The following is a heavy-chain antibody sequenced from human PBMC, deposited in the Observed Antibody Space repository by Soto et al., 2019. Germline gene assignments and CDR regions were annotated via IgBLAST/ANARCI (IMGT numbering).Heavy chain of an antibody. CDR3: AREDGYLFDP. CDR1: GGTFSSYA. V-gene: IGHV1-69*13. D-gene: IGHD5-12*01. J-gene: IGHJ5*02. Sequence: GASVKVSCKASGGTFSSYAISWVRQAPGQGLEWMGGIIPIFGTANYAQKFQGRVTITADESTSTAYMELSSLRSEDTAVYYCAREDGYLFDPWGQGTLVTSPQ. CDR2: IIPIFGTA.